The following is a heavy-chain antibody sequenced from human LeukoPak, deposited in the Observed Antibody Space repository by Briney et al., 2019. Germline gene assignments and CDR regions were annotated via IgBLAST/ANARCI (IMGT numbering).Heavy chain of an antibody. CDR3: AKRTVTFDY. D-gene: IGHD4-11*01. Sequence: GGSLRLSCAASGFTFSSYAMSWVRQAPGKGLEWVSGISGSGGDTYYVDSVKGRFTISRDNSKNTLYLQMSSLRADDSAVYYCAKRTVTFDYWGQGTLVTVSS. J-gene: IGHJ4*02. CDR1: GFTFSSYA. V-gene: IGHV3-23*01. CDR2: ISGSGGDT.